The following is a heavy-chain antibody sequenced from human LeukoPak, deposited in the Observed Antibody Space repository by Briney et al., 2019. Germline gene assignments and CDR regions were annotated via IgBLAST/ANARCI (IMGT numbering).Heavy chain of an antibody. V-gene: IGHV5-51*01. CDR1: GYSFTTYW. CDR2: IYPDDSDS. Sequence: GESLKISCETSGYSFTTYWIGWVRQMPGTGLEWVGAIYPDDSDSRYSPSFQGQVVISADRSIRTAYLQWSSLKTSDTANYCVRQRGSSGTINHFDPWGQGTLVTVSS. J-gene: IGHJ5*02. CDR3: VRQRGSSGTINHFDP. D-gene: IGHD3-10*01.